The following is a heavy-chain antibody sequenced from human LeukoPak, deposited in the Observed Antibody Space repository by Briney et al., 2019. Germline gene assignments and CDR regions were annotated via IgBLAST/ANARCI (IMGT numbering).Heavy chain of an antibody. D-gene: IGHD3/OR15-3a*01. J-gene: IGHJ4*02. CDR1: GGSINSYY. CDR3: ARYEEFSTGYSASSPRHYFDH. V-gene: IGHV4-59*01. Sequence: PSETLSLTCTVSGGSINSYYWSWIRQPPGKGLECIGHIYYTGSTYYKPSLESRVTISVDTAKNQISLKLSSETAADTAVYYCARYEEFSTGYSASSPRHYFDHWGQGTLVTVSS. CDR2: IYYTGST.